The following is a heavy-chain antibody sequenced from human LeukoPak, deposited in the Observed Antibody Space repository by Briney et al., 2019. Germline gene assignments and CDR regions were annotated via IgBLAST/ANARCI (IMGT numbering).Heavy chain of an antibody. CDR3: ARALQRGYSSTWSSPLYYFDY. CDR2: IYHSGST. CDR1: GGSINTGNW. D-gene: IGHD6-13*01. J-gene: IGHJ4*02. Sequence: SETLSLTCAVSGGSINTGNWWSWIRQTPGKGLEWIGEIYHSGSTDYNPSLKSRVTISLDKSKNQFSLKLTSVTAADTAVYYCARALQRGYSSTWSSPLYYFDYWGQGTLVTVSS. V-gene: IGHV4-4*02.